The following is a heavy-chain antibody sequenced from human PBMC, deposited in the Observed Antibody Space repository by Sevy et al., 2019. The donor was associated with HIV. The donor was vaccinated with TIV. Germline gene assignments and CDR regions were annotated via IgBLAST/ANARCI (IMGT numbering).Heavy chain of an antibody. CDR3: ARDYNDFWSGYLVGMDV. J-gene: IGHJ6*02. CDR1: GFTFSSYG. Sequence: SLRLSCAASGFTFSSYGMHWVRQAPGKGLEWVAVIWYDGSNKYYADSVKGRFTISRDNSKNTLYLQMNSLRAEDTAVYYCARDYNDFWSGYLVGMDVWGQGTTVTVSS. CDR2: IWYDGSNK. D-gene: IGHD3-3*01. V-gene: IGHV3-33*01.